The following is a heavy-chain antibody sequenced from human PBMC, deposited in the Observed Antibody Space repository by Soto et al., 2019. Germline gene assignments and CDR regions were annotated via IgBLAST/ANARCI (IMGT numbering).Heavy chain of an antibody. CDR1: GFTFSSYA. CDR2: ISGSGGST. V-gene: IGHV3-23*01. J-gene: IGHJ4*02. CDR3: AKDLLLYYYDSSGYYLDY. Sequence: EVQLLESGGGLVQPGGSLRLSCAASGFTFSSYAMSWVRQAPGKGLEWVSAISGSGGSTYYADSMKGRFTISRDNSKNTLYLQMNSLRAEDTAVYYCAKDLLLYYYDSSGYYLDYWGQGTLVTVSS. D-gene: IGHD3-22*01.